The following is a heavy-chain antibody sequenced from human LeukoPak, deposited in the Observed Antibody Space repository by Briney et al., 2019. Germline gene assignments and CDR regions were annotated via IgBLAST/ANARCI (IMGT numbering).Heavy chain of an antibody. CDR1: GFAFSNYN. CDR2: ISGSGSII. D-gene: IGHD2-15*01. V-gene: IGHV3-48*04. J-gene: IGHJ4*02. Sequence: GGSLRLSCAASGFAFSNYNMNWVRQAPGKGLEWVSYISGSGSIICYADSVKGRFTISRDNAKNSLYLQMDSLRAEDTAVYYCAREGPGWHSFDYWGQGTLVTVSS. CDR3: AREGPGWHSFDY.